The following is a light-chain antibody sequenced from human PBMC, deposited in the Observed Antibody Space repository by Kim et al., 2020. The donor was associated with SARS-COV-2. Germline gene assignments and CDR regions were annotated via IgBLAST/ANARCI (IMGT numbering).Light chain of an antibody. V-gene: IGLV3-25*03. Sequence: PGQTARITCSGDALPKQYAYWFQQKPGQAPVVVIYEDTERPTGIPERFSGSTSGTTVTLTISGVQAEDEADYYCQSADSSDTFWVFGGGTQLTV. CDR3: QSADSSDTFWV. J-gene: IGLJ3*02. CDR2: EDT. CDR1: ALPKQY.